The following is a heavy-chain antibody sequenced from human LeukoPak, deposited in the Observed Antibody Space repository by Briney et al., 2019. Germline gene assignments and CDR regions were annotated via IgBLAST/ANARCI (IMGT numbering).Heavy chain of an antibody. D-gene: IGHD2-21*02. V-gene: IGHV3-30-3*01. Sequence: GGSLRLSCAASGFTFSSYAMHWVRQAPGKGLEWVAVISYDGSNKYYADSVKGRFTISRDNSKNTLYLQMNSLRAEDTAVYYCARGGAYCGGDCSTGFAPWGQGTLVTVSS. CDR1: GFTFSSYA. J-gene: IGHJ5*02. CDR2: ISYDGSNK. CDR3: ARGGAYCGGDCSTGFAP.